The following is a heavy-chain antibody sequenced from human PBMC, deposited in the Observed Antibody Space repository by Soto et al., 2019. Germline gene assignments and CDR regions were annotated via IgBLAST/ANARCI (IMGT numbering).Heavy chain of an antibody. CDR1: GFTFSSYG. V-gene: IGHV3-33*01. Sequence: GGSLRLSCAASGFTFSSYGMHWVRQAPGKGLEWVAVIWYDGSNKYYADSVKGRFTISRDNSKNTLYLQMNSLRAEDTAVYYCARDLAPARPGDYYDSSTALFDYWGQGTLVTVSS. CDR2: IWYDGSNK. J-gene: IGHJ4*02. D-gene: IGHD3-22*01. CDR3: ARDLAPARPGDYYDSSTALFDY.